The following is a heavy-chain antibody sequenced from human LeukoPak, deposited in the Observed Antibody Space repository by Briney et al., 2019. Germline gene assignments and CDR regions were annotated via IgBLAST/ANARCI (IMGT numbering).Heavy chain of an antibody. CDR3: ARDRYYYDSSGQEGSMDV. D-gene: IGHD3-22*01. CDR1: GGTFSSYA. V-gene: IGHV1-69*06. CDR2: IIPIFGTA. Sequence: SVKVSCKASGGTFSSYAISWVRQAPGQGLEWMGGIIPIFGTANYAQKFQGRVTITADKSTSTAYMELSSLRSEDTAVYYCARDRYYYDSSGQEGSMDVWGQGTTVTVSS. J-gene: IGHJ6*02.